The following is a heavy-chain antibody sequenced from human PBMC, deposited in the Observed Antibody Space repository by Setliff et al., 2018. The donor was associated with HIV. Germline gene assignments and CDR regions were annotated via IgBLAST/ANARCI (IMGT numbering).Heavy chain of an antibody. CDR2: IYYSGNS. D-gene: IGHD3-22*01. Sequence: SETLSLTCTVSGGSISSSSYYWGWIRQPPGKGLEWIGTIYYSGNSFYNPSLKSRVAISIDTSENRFSLKLSSVTAADTAVYYCARGYTRGYFSHFDYWGQGTLVTVSS. CDR1: GGSISSSSYY. CDR3: ARGYTRGYFSHFDY. V-gene: IGHV4-39*07. J-gene: IGHJ4*02.